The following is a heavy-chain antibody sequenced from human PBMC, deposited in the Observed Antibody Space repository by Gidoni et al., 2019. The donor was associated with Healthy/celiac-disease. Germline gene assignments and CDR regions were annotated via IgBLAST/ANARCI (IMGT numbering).Heavy chain of an antibody. CDR3: AKISDSSGYYPYNWFDP. J-gene: IGHJ5*02. D-gene: IGHD3-22*01. Sequence: EVQLLESGGVLVQPGGFLRLSCAASGFTFCRYVMSWVRQAPGKGLEWVSAISGSDGSTYYADSVKGRFTISRDNSKNTLYLQMNSLRAEDTAVYYCAKISDSSGYYPYNWFDPWGQGTLVTVSS. CDR1: GFTFCRYV. CDR2: ISGSDGST. V-gene: IGHV3-23*01.